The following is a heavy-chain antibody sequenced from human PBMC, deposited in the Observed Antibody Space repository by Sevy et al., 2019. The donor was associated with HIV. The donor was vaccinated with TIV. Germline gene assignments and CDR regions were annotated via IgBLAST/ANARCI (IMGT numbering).Heavy chain of an antibody. J-gene: IGHJ6*02. CDR3: AKVYCSGGSCPRDYYYYGMDV. D-gene: IGHD2-15*01. CDR1: EFTFSSYA. CDR2: VSGSGRYT. Sequence: GGSLRLSCAASEFTFSSYAMSWVRQAPGKGLEWVSSVSGSGRYTYYADSVEGRFTISRDNSKNSRYVQMNGLRAEDTAVYFCAKVYCSGGSCPRDYYYYGMDVWGQGTTVTVSS. V-gene: IGHV3-23*01.